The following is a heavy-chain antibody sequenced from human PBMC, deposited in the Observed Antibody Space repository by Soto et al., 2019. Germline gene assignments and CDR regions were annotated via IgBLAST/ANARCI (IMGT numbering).Heavy chain of an antibody. V-gene: IGHV3-23*01. Sequence: PWGSLRLSCAASGCTFSTYAMTLFRQAPGKGLECVSVINTSGGTTYYADSVKGRFTISRDNSKNTLYLQMNSLRVEDTAVYYCPTVGFPYSYGSLFSYWGHGTLVTVSP. CDR3: PTVGFPYSYGSLFSY. D-gene: IGHD5-18*01. CDR2: INTSGGTT. CDR1: GCTFSTYA. J-gene: IGHJ4*01.